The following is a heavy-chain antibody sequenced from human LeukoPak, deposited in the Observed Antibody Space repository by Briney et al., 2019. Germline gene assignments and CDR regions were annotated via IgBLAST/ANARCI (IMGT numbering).Heavy chain of an antibody. D-gene: IGHD3-22*01. Sequence: GGSLGLSCAACGFAFSTYTMNWARLAPGKGLEWVASINSGGTTTHYADSVKGRFTISRDNAQNVLYLQMNGPRVDDAAVYYCLRGDSRDFWGQGTLVTVSS. J-gene: IGHJ4*02. CDR3: LRGDSRDF. CDR2: INSGGTTT. V-gene: IGHV3-21*06. CDR1: GFAFSTYT.